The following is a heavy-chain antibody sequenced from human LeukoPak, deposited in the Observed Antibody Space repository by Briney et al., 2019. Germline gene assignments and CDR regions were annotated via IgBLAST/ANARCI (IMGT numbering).Heavy chain of an antibody. D-gene: IGHD4-17*01. J-gene: IGHJ3*02. CDR3: ARPLYGDYDDAFDI. CDR1: GYTFTSYY. CDR2: INPNSGGT. Sequence: ASVKVSCKASGYTFTSYYMHWVRQAPGQGLEWMGWINPNSGGTNYAQKFQGRVTMTRDTSISTAYMELSRLRSDDTAVYYCARPLYGDYDDAFDIWGQGTMVTVSS. V-gene: IGHV1-2*02.